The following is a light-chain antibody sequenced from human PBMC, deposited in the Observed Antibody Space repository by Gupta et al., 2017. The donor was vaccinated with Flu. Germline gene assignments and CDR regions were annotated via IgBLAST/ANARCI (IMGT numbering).Light chain of an antibody. CDR1: SSNIGAGYD. V-gene: IGLV1-40*01. Sequence: QSVLTQPPSVSGAPGQRVTISCTGSSSNIGAGYDVHWYQQLPGTAPNLLIYGNTNRPSGVPDRFSGSKSGTSASLAIXGXQAEDEXDYYCQSFDSSLSGGVFGGGTKLTVL. CDR2: GNT. CDR3: QSFDSSLSGGV. J-gene: IGLJ3*02.